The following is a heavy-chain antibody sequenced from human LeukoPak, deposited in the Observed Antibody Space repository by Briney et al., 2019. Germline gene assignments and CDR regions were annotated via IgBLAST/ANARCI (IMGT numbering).Heavy chain of an antibody. V-gene: IGHV3-20*04. CDR2: INWNGGST. CDR3: ARGSGDSSGYADY. Sequence: PGGSLRLSCAASGFTFSSYSMNWVRQAPGKGLEWVSGINWNGGSTGYADSVKGRFTISRDNAKNSLYLQMNSLRAEDTALYYCARGSGDSSGYADYWGQGTLVTVSS. D-gene: IGHD3-22*01. J-gene: IGHJ4*02. CDR1: GFTFSSYS.